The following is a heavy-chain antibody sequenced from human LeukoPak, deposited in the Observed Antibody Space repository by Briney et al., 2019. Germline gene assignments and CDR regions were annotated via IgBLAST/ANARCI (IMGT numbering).Heavy chain of an antibody. Sequence: GGSLRLSCAASGFSFSSSWMLWVRQTPGKGLVWLSRISPDGSSTSYADSVKGRFTVSRDIARNTLSLQMNSLRAEDSAVYYCARLQGITPQPMTEGFDIWGQGTMVTVPS. CDR3: ARLQGITPQPMTEGFDI. CDR2: ISPDGSST. CDR1: GFSFSSSW. J-gene: IGHJ3*02. D-gene: IGHD3-16*01. V-gene: IGHV3-74*01.